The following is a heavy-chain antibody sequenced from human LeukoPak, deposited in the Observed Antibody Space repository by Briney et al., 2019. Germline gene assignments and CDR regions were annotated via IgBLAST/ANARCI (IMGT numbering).Heavy chain of an antibody. CDR2: GGSGGST. CDR3: AKMRGQYYHSYYMDA. J-gene: IGHJ6*03. V-gene: IGHV3-23*01. CDR1: AFIFSSYA. Sequence: GGSLRLSCAASAFIFSSYAMSWVRQAPGKGLEWVSYGGSGGSTYYADSVKGRFTVSRDNSKSTLYLQMNSLTAEDTAVYYCAKMRGQYYHSYYMDAWGKGTTVTVSS.